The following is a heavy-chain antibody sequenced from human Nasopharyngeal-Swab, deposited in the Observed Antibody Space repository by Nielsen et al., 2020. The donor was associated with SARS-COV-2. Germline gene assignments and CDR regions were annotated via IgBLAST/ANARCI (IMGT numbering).Heavy chain of an antibody. J-gene: IGHJ6*02. CDR2: AYYSGST. D-gene: IGHD1-26*01. Sequence: SETLSLTCTVSSGSISTYYWSWIRQPPGKGLEWIAYAYYSGSTNYNPSLKSRAFISVDTSKNQFSLKLSSVTAADTAVYYCAGKLFGANYYYAMDVWGQGTTVTVSS. V-gene: IGHV4-59*08. CDR1: SGSISTYY. CDR3: AGKLFGANYYYAMDV.